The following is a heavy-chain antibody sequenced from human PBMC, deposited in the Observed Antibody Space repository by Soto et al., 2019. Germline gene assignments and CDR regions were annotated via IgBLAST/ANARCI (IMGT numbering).Heavy chain of an antibody. Sequence: QVQLMQSGAEVKKPGASVTISCKASGYTFTSYYIHWVRPAPRQGLEWMAIINPSGGSTNYAQKFQGRVTVTRDTSTSTVNMELSSLSSEDTAVYYCARDLTAADYWGQGTLVTVSS. D-gene: IGHD2-21*02. CDR3: ARDLTAADY. CDR2: INPSGGST. J-gene: IGHJ4*02. CDR1: GYTFTSYY. V-gene: IGHV1-46*03.